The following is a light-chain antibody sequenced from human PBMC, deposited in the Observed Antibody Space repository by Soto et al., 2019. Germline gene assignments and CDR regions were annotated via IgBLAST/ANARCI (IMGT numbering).Light chain of an antibody. Sequence: EIVLTQSPATLSLSAGYRATLSCRASQSVGTYLAWYQQKPGQAPRLLIFDASNRATGIPARFSGSGSGTDFTLTISSLEPEDFAVYYCQQRRNWLTFGGGTKVEIK. CDR3: QQRRNWLT. V-gene: IGKV3-11*01. CDR1: QSVGTY. J-gene: IGKJ4*01. CDR2: DAS.